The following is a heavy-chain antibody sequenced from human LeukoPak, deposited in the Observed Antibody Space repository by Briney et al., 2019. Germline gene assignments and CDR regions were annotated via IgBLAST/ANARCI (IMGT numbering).Heavy chain of an antibody. Sequence: SETLSLTCTVAGGSTSSYYWTWIRQPPGRGLEWIGYIYYSGSANYNPSLKSRVTISVDTSKNQFSLKLSSVTAADTAVYYCARQTGYYLGWFDPWGQGTLVTVSS. J-gene: IGHJ5*02. CDR1: GGSTSSYY. V-gene: IGHV4-59*08. CDR3: ARQTGYYLGWFDP. CDR2: IYYSGSA. D-gene: IGHD3-9*01.